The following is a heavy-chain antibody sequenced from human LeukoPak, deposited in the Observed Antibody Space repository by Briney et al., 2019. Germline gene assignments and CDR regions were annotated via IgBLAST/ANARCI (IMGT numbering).Heavy chain of an antibody. J-gene: IGHJ4*02. CDR2: IKEDGSEK. D-gene: IGHD5-12*01. V-gene: IGHV3-7*01. CDR1: GFTFSSYW. CDR3: AAKGNGYTGIYVFAH. Sequence: GGSLRLSCAASGFTFSSYWMSWVRQAPGKGLEWVANIKEDGSEKYYVDSMKGRFTISRDTSTNSLYLQMSSLRTEDTAVYFCAAKGNGYTGIYVFAHWGKGTLVTVSS.